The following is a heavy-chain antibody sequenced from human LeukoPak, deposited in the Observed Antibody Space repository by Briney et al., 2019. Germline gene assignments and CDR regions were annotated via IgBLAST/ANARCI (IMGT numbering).Heavy chain of an antibody. J-gene: IGHJ5*02. CDR3: ATIGVATPIGHSWFDP. Sequence: SETLSLTCAVYGGSFSGYYWSWIRQPPGKGLEWIGEINHSGSTNYNPSLKSRVTISVATSKNQFSLKLSSVTAADTAVYHCATIGVATPIGHSWFDPWGQGTLVTVSS. CDR1: GGSFSGYY. D-gene: IGHD5-12*01. CDR2: INHSGST. V-gene: IGHV4-34*01.